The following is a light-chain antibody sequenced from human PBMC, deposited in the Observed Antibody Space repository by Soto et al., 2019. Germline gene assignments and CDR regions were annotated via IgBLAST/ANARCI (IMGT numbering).Light chain of an antibody. J-gene: IGKJ3*01. CDR2: DAS. CDR3: QQRADWPT. Sequence: EFVLTQSPATLSLSPGDRATLSCRASQSVSGYLAWYQYKPGRAPRLLIYDASNRVTGVPARFSGSGFGTDFTLTISSLELEDFAVYYCQQRADWPTFGPGTRVDLK. V-gene: IGKV3-11*01. CDR1: QSVSGY.